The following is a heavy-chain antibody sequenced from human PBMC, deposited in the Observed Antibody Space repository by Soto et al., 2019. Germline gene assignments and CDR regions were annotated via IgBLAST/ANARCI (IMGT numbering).Heavy chain of an antibody. V-gene: IGHV3-30*03. D-gene: IGHD1-26*01. J-gene: IGHJ4*02. CDR3: ARYSGKYQGPIDY. Sequence: GGSLRLSCASSGFTFRHYGIHWVCQAPGKGLKWLLVISYEGSNKHYADSVKGRFTVSSDNSKNTLYRQMNSLRAEDTAVYFCARYSGKYQGPIDYWGQGTLVTVSS. CDR1: GFTFRHYG. CDR2: ISYEGSNK.